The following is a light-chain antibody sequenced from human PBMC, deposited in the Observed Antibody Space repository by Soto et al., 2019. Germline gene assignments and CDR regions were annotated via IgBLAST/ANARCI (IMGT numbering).Light chain of an antibody. V-gene: IGKV1-39*01. CDR2: AAS. CDR3: QQSYSTPRT. Sequence: IQMTQSPSSLSASVEDRVIITCRPSQSISNHLNWYQQKPGKAPKVLIYAASSLQSGVPSRFSGSGSGTDFTLTISSLQPEDFATYYCQQSYSTPRTFGQGTKVDIK. J-gene: IGKJ1*01. CDR1: QSISNH.